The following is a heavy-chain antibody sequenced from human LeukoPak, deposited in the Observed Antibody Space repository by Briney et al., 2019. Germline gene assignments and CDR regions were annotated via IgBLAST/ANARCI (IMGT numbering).Heavy chain of an antibody. Sequence: ASVKVSCKASGYTFTNYGISWVRQAPGQRLEWMGWMSAYNGNTNYAQKLQSRVTMTTDTSTSTAYMELRSLRSDDTAVYYCARVSTVTLLDVWGKGTTVTVSS. V-gene: IGHV1-18*01. CDR3: ARVSTVTLLDV. CDR1: GYTFTNYG. D-gene: IGHD4-17*01. J-gene: IGHJ6*04. CDR2: MSAYNGNT.